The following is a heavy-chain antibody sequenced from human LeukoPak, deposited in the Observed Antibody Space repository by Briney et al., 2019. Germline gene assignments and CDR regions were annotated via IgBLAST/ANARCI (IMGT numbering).Heavy chain of an antibody. V-gene: IGHV6-1*01. CDR2: TYYRSKWYN. CDR1: GDGVSSNSAA. J-gene: IGHJ6*04. CDR3: ARSLGGGWYYYYGMDV. Sequence: SQTLSLTCAISGDGVSSNSAAWNWIRQSPSRGLEWLGRTYYRSKWYNDCAVSVKSRITINPDTSKNQFSLQLNSVTPEDTAVYYCARSLGGGWYYYYGMDVWGKGTTVTVSS. D-gene: IGHD6-19*01.